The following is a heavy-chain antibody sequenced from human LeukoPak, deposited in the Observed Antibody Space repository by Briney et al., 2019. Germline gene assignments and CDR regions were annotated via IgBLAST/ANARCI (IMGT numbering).Heavy chain of an antibody. CDR1: GFTFGDYA. J-gene: IGHJ4*02. Sequence: PGRSLRLSCTASGFTFGDYAMSWVRQAPGKGLEWVGFIRSKAYGGTTEYAASVKGRFTISRDDSKSIAYLQMNSLKTEDTAVYSCTRYSWYYFDYWGQGTLVTVSS. CDR3: TRYSWYYFDY. D-gene: IGHD6-13*01. V-gene: IGHV3-49*04. CDR2: IRSKAYGGTT.